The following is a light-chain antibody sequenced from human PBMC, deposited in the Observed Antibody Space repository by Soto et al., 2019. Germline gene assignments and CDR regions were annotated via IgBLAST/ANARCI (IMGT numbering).Light chain of an antibody. CDR3: QQYINWPLT. J-gene: IGKJ4*01. V-gene: IGKV3-15*01. Sequence: EIVMTQSPATLSVSPGERATLSCRASQSVSSNLAWYQQKPGQAPRLLIYGASTRATGIPARFSGSGSGTEFTLTISSLQSEDFGVYYCQQYINWPLTFGGGTKVEIK. CDR1: QSVSSN. CDR2: GAS.